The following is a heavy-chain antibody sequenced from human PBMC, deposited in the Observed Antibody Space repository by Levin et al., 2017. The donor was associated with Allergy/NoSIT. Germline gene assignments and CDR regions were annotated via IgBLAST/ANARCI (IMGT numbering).Heavy chain of an antibody. CDR1: GFTFRTSA. V-gene: IGHV3-23*01. Sequence: PGGSLRLSCAASGFTFRTSAMNWVRQAPGKGLEWVSGVSPSGSNTYYADSVRGRFTISRDNSKNTLSLQMNSLRAEDTAVYHCAKTALNPNGVFPFDCWGQGTLVTVSS. J-gene: IGHJ4*02. CDR2: VSPSGSNT. CDR3: AKTALNPNGVFPFDC. D-gene: IGHD2-8*01.